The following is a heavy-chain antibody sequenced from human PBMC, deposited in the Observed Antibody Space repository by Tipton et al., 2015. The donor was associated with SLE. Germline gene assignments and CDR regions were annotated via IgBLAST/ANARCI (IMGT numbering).Heavy chain of an antibody. CDR1: GINFRNSI. J-gene: IGHJ4*02. Sequence: RSLRLSCAASGINFRNSIMHWVRQAPGKGLEWVAGMSFDGSTYYVGSVQGRLTISRDDSRNTLYLQMDSLKTEDTAVYYCAKDRLYCSDSCYPSPLDSWGQGTLVTVSS. V-gene: IGHV3-30*18. D-gene: IGHD2-15*01. CDR2: MSFDGST. CDR3: AKDRLYCSDSCYPSPLDS.